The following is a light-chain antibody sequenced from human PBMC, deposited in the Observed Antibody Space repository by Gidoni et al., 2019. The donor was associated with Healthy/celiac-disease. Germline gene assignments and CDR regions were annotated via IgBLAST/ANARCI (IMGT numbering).Light chain of an antibody. J-gene: IGKJ4*01. Sequence: IVLTPSPGTLSLSPGESATLSRRASQSVSTSYLAWYQQTPGQAPRLLIYGASSRATGITDRCSGSGSGTDFTLTISRLEAEDFAVYYWQQYGSSPITFGGGTKVEIK. V-gene: IGKV3-20*01. CDR3: QQYGSSPIT. CDR2: GAS. CDR1: QSVSTSY.